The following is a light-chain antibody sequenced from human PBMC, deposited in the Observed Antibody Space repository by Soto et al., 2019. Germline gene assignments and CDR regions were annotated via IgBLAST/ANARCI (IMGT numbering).Light chain of an antibody. CDR2: GAS. CDR1: QSVSNN. V-gene: IGKV3-15*01. J-gene: IGKJ1*01. CDR3: HQSNDWWT. Sequence: EIVMTQSPATLSVSPGERATLSCRASQSVSNNLAWYQQKPGQAPRLLIYGASTRATGIPARFSGSGSGTEITLTISSLQSEDFAVYYCHQSNDWWTFGQGTKVEIK.